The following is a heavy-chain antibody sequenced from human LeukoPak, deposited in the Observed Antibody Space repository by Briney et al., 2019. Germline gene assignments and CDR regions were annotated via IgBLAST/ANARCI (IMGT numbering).Heavy chain of an antibody. Sequence: SETLSLTCTVSGGSISSDTYFWGWIRQPPGKGLEWIANIYFTGNTYYNPSLKSRATISVDTSKNQFSLTLSSVTAADTAVYYCASEAHRGGCFDSWGQGTQVTVSS. CDR1: GGSISSDTYF. CDR2: IYFTGNT. V-gene: IGHV4-39*01. D-gene: IGHD2-8*01. J-gene: IGHJ4*02. CDR3: ASEAHRGGCFDS.